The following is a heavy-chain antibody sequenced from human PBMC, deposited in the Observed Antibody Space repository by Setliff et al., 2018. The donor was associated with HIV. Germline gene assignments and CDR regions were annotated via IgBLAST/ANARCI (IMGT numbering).Heavy chain of an antibody. CDR1: GGSISNSNYF. V-gene: IGHV4-39*02. CDR3: ARSFSGRYFWSGYYTGPDPKGENAFDI. CDR2: IYSSGST. D-gene: IGHD3-3*01. J-gene: IGHJ3*02. Sequence: TLSLTCTVSGGSISNSNYFWGWIRQPPGKGLEWIGRIYSSGSTYYQPSLQGRVSMSIDSSKNHFSLSLRYVTAADTAVYYCARSFSGRYFWSGYYTGPDPKGENAFDILGQGTMVTVS.